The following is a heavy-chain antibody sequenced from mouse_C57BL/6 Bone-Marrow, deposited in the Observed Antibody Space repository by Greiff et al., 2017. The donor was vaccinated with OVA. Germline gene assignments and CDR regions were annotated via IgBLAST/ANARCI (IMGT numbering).Heavy chain of an antibody. Sequence: QVQLKQSGPELVKPGASVKISCKASGYAFSSSWMNWVKQRPGKGLEWIGRIYPGDGDTNYNGKFKGKATLTADKSSSTAYMQLSSLTSEDSAVYFCAGCGITTVVDSYYFDYWGQGTTLTVSS. CDR2: IYPGDGDT. CDR1: GYAFSSSW. CDR3: AGCGITTVVDSYYFDY. V-gene: IGHV1-82*01. J-gene: IGHJ2*01. D-gene: IGHD1-1*01.